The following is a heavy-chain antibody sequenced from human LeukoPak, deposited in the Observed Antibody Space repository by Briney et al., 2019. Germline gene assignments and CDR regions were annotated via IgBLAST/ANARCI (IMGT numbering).Heavy chain of an antibody. CDR3: AREYPLGPGEYYDFWSGRAHYYFDY. D-gene: IGHD3-3*01. CDR1: GYTFTGYY. Sequence: GASVKVSCKASGYTFTGYYMHWVRQAPGQGLEWMGWINPNSGGTNYAQKFQGRVTMTRDTSISTAYMELSRLRSDDTAVYYCAREYPLGPGEYYDFWSGRAHYYFDYWGQGTLVTVSS. V-gene: IGHV1-2*02. CDR2: INPNSGGT. J-gene: IGHJ4*02.